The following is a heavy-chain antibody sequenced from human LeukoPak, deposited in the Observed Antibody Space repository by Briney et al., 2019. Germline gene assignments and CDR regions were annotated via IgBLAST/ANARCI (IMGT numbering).Heavy chain of an antibody. D-gene: IGHD3-10*01. V-gene: IGHV3-53*01. J-gene: IGHJ3*02. CDR1: GFTVNNNY. CDR3: AKDPFRYGFGAFDI. CDR2: IYSGGGT. Sequence: GGSLRLSCAASGFTVNNNYMSWVRQAPGKGLEWVSVIYSGGGTYYADSVKGRFTISRDYSKNTLYLQVNSLRAEDTAVYYCAKDPFRYGFGAFDIWGQGTMVTVSS.